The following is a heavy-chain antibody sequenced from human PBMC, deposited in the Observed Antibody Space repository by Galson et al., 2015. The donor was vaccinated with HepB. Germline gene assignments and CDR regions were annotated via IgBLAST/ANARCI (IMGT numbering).Heavy chain of an antibody. CDR2: ISPNSGGT. V-gene: IGHV1-2*02. CDR1: GYTFTDYY. CDR3: ARGEGGAAAGTGD. J-gene: IGHJ1*01. D-gene: IGHD6-13*01. Sequence: SVKVSCKASGYTFTDYYVHWVRQAPGQGLEWMGWISPNSGGTSYAQRFQGRVTMTRDTSIRSAYMELSRLTSDDTAVYYCARGEGGAAAGTGDWGQGTLVTVSS.